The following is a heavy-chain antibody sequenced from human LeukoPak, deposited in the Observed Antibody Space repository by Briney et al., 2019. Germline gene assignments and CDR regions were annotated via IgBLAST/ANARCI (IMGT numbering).Heavy chain of an antibody. Sequence: QAGGSLRLSCAASGFTFSSYWMSWVRQAPGKGLEWVANIKQDGSEKYYVDSVKGRFTISRDNAKNSLYLQMNSLRAEDTAVYYCARDPKFYDFWSGYYISSEYNWFDPWGQGTLVTVSS. J-gene: IGHJ5*02. V-gene: IGHV3-7*01. CDR1: GFTFSSYW. D-gene: IGHD3-3*01. CDR3: ARDPKFYDFWSGYYISSEYNWFDP. CDR2: IKQDGSEK.